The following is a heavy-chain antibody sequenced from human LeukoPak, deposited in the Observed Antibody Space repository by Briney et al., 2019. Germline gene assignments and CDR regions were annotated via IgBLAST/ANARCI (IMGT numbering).Heavy chain of an antibody. V-gene: IGHV1-2*02. J-gene: IGHJ5*02. Sequence: GASVKVSCKASGYTFTAYYVHWVRQAPGQGLEWMGLINPNSGGTNYAQKFQGRVTMTRDTSISTAYMELSRLRSDDTAVYYCATGYCSGGSCYRNWFDPWGQGTLVTVSS. CDR1: GYTFTAYY. D-gene: IGHD2-15*01. CDR2: INPNSGGT. CDR3: ATGYCSGGSCYRNWFDP.